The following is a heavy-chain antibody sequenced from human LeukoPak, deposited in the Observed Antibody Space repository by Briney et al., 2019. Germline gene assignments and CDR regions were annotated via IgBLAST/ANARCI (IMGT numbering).Heavy chain of an antibody. CDR3: ARGGLELYYYYYYMDV. CDR1: GYTFTSYD. D-gene: IGHD1-7*01. J-gene: IGHJ6*03. V-gene: IGHV1-8*03. Sequence: ASVKVSCKASGYTFTSYDINWVRQATGQGLEWMGWMNPNSGNTGYAQKFQGRVTITRNTSISTAYMELSSLRSEDTAVYYCARGGLELYYYYYYMDVWGKGTTVTVSS. CDR2: MNPNSGNT.